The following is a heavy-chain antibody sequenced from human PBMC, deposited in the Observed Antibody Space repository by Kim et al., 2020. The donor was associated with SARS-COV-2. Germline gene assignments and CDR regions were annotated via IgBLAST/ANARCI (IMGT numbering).Heavy chain of an antibody. D-gene: IGHD6-19*01. Sequence: SVKSRITINPDTSKNQFSLQLNSVTPEDTAVYYCARESEMLGSSGWSFDYWGQGTLVTVSS. CDR3: ARESEMLGSSGWSFDY. J-gene: IGHJ4*02. V-gene: IGHV6-1*01.